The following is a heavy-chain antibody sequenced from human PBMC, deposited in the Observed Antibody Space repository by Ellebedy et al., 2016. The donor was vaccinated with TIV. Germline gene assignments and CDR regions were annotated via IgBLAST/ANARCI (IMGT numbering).Heavy chain of an antibody. CDR1: GFTFDDYA. V-gene: IGHV3-9*01. CDR3: ARDLRITARDYYLDY. Sequence: GGSLRLXXAASGFTFDDYAMHWVRQAPGKVLEWVSGISWNSGTTDYADFVKGRFTISRDNAKNSLYLQMNRLRADDTAFYYCARDLRITARDYYLDYWGQGTLVTVSS. D-gene: IGHD6-6*01. J-gene: IGHJ4*02. CDR2: ISWNSGTT.